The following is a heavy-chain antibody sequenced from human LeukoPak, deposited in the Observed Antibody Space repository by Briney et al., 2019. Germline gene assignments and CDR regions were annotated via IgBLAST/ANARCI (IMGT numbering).Heavy chain of an antibody. Sequence: ASVKVSCKASGYTFTGYYMHWVRQAPGQGLEWMGWINPNSGGTNYEQKFQGRVTNTRDTSISTAYTELSRLRSDDTAVYYCARDNWVEMATIGDRFAPWGQGTVVTVFS. CDR3: ARDNWVEMATIGDRFAP. V-gene: IGHV1-2*02. J-gene: IGHJ5*02. CDR1: GYTFTGYY. CDR2: INPNSGGT. D-gene: IGHD5-24*01.